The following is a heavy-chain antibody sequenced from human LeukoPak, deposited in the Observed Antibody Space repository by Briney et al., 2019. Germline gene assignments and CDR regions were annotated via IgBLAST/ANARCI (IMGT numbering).Heavy chain of an antibody. D-gene: IGHD5-18*01. CDR3: ARDPAQLRGYSYGASFFDY. J-gene: IGHJ4*02. CDR2: IKQDGSEK. V-gene: IGHV3-7*01. CDR1: GFTFSSYW. Sequence: GGSLRLSCAASGFTFSSYWMSWVRQAQGKGLEWVANIKQDGSEKYYVDSVKGRFTISRDNAKNSLYLQMSSLRAEDTAVYYCARDPAQLRGYSYGASFFDYWGQGTLVTVSS.